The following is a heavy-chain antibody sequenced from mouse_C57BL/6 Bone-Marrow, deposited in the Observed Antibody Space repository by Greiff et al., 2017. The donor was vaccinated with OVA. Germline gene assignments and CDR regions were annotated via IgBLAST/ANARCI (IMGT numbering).Heavy chain of an antibody. D-gene: IGHD4-1*01. J-gene: IGHJ3*01. CDR1: GFNIKNTY. V-gene: IGHV14-3*01. CDR2: IDPANGNT. CDR3: GPLGRGFAV. Sequence: VHVKQSVAELVRPGASVKLSCTASGFNIKNTYMHWVKQRPEQGLEWIGRIDPANGNTKYAPKFQGKATITADTSSNTAYLQLSSLTSADTAICSSGPLGRGFAVWGKGTLVTVSA.